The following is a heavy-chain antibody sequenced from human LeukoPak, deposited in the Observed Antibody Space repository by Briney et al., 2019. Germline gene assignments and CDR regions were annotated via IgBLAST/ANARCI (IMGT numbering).Heavy chain of an antibody. Sequence: SVKVSCKASGYTFTSYGISWVRQAPGQGLEWMGGIIPVFGTTKYAQKFQGRVTITADESTSTAYMEVSSLRFEDTAVYYCARGQVRQWLAVPFDDWGQGTLVTVSS. V-gene: IGHV1-69*13. J-gene: IGHJ4*02. CDR2: IIPVFGTT. CDR3: ARGQVRQWLAVPFDD. D-gene: IGHD6-19*01. CDR1: GYTFTSYG.